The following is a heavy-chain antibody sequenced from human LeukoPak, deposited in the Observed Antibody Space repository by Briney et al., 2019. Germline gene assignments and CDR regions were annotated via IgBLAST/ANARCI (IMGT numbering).Heavy chain of an antibody. Sequence: PGGSLRLSCAASGFTFSDYYMSWIRQAPGKGLEWISYISGSGTTIYYADSVKGRFTISRDNAKNSLYLQMNSLRAEDTAVYYCARPGWVLVTATILDYWGQGALVTVSS. D-gene: IGHD2-15*01. CDR2: ISGSGTTI. CDR3: ARPGWVLVTATILDY. CDR1: GFTFSDYY. V-gene: IGHV3-11*01. J-gene: IGHJ4*02.